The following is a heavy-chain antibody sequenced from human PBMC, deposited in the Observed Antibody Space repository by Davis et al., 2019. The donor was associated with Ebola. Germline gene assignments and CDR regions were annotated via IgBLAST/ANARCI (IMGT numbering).Heavy chain of an antibody. CDR3: TSTTVGGDY. D-gene: IGHD2/OR15-2a*01. Sequence: GESLKISCAASGFTVSSNYMSWVRQAPGKGLEWVSVIYSGGSTYYADSVKGRFTISRDNSKNTLYLQMGSLRAEDMAVYYCTSTTVGGDYWGQGTLVTVSS. CDR2: IYSGGST. V-gene: IGHV3-53*05. CDR1: GFTVSSNY. J-gene: IGHJ4*02.